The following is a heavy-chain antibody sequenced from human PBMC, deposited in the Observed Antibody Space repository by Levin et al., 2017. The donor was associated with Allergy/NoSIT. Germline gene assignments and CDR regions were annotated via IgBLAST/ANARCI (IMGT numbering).Heavy chain of an antibody. CDR3: ARTGVAGKKVLGYYYYYYGMDV. V-gene: IGHV1-8*01. CDR2: MNPNSGNT. D-gene: IGHD6-19*01. CDR1: GYTFTSYD. J-gene: IGHJ6*02. Sequence: GASVKVSCKASGYTFTSYDINWVRQATGQGLEWMGWMNPNSGNTGYAQKFQGRVTMTRNTSISTAYMELSSLRSEDTAVYYCARTGVAGKKVLGYYYYYYGMDVWGQGTTVTVSS.